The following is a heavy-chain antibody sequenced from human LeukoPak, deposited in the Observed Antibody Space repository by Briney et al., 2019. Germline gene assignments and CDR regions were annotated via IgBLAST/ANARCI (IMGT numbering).Heavy chain of an antibody. CDR3: ATEGAAVAETNWFDP. V-gene: IGHV1-2*02. D-gene: IGHD6-19*01. CDR2: INPNTGGT. Sequence: ASVKVSCKASGYTFTGYYMHWVRQAPGQGLEWMGWINPNTGGTNYAQKFQGRVTMTRDTSISTAYMEPSRLRSDDTAVYYCATEGAAVAETNWFDPWGQGTLVTVSS. J-gene: IGHJ5*02. CDR1: GYTFTGYY.